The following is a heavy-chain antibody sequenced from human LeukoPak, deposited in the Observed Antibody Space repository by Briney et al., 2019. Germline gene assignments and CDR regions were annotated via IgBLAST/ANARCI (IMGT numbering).Heavy chain of an antibody. D-gene: IGHD1-26*01. CDR3: ACQKWELPYYFDY. V-gene: IGHV4-30-4*08. J-gene: IGHJ4*02. CDR1: GGSISSGDYY. CDR2: IYYSGST. Sequence: PSQTLSLTCTVSGGSISSGDYYWSWIRQPPGKGLEWIWYIYYSGSTYYNPSLKSRVTISVDTYKNQFSLKLSSVTAADTAVYYCACQKWELPYYFDYWGQGTLVTVSS.